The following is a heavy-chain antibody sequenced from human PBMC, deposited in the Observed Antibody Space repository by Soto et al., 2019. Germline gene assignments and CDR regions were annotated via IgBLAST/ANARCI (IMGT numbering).Heavy chain of an antibody. Sequence: GGSLRLSCAASGFTFSSYWMSWVRQAPGKGLEWVANIKQDGSEKYYVDSVKGRFTISRDNAKNSLYLQMNSLRAEDTAVYYCARREFDIVVVPAAITNYYYYYMDVWGKGTTVTVS. CDR3: ARREFDIVVVPAAITNYYYYYMDV. CDR1: GFTFSSYW. J-gene: IGHJ6*03. CDR2: IKQDGSEK. V-gene: IGHV3-7*01. D-gene: IGHD2-2*01.